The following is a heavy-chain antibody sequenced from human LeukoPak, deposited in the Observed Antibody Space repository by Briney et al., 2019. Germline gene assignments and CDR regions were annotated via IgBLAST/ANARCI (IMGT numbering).Heavy chain of an antibody. CDR1: GFTFSSYA. Sequence: PGGSLRLSCAASGFTFSSYAMSWVRQAPGKGREWVAAISGSGGSTYYADSVKGRFTISRDNSKNTLYLQMNSLRAEDTAVYYCAKEYSVVPAVHADPWGQGTLVTVSS. CDR3: AKEYSVVPAVHADP. CDR2: ISGSGGST. J-gene: IGHJ5*02. V-gene: IGHV3-23*01. D-gene: IGHD2-2*01.